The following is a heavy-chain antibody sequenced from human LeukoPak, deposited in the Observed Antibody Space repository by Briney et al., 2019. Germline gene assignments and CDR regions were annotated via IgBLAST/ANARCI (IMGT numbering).Heavy chain of an antibody. J-gene: IGHJ4*02. CDR1: GGSIKSYY. CDR3: ARDLAGYSSGWAFDY. D-gene: IGHD6-19*01. Sequence: PSETLSLTCTVSGGSIKSYYWTWIRQPAGKGLEWIGRIYTSGATDYNPSLKSRVTMSVDTSNNQFSLNLNSVTAADTALYDCARDLAGYSSGWAFDYWGQGILVTVSS. CDR2: IYTSGAT. V-gene: IGHV4-4*07.